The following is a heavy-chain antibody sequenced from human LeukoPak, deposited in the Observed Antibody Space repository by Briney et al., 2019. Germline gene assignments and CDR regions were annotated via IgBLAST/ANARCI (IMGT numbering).Heavy chain of an antibody. CDR2: IYYSGST. D-gene: IGHD1-1*01. J-gene: IGHJ4*02. CDR3: AREATGTTRTPYYFDY. CDR1: GGSISNYY. Sequence: SETLSLTCTVSGGSISNYYWSWIRQPPGKGLEWIGYIYYSGSTNYNPSLKSRVTISVDTSKIQFSLKLSSVTAADTAVYYCAREATGTTRTPYYFDYWGQGTLVTVSS. V-gene: IGHV4-59*01.